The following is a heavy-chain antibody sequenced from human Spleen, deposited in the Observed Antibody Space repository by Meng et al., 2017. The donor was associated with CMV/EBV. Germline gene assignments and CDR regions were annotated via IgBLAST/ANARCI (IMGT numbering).Heavy chain of an antibody. CDR3: ARDRRYSGSYYGGSGFDP. D-gene: IGHD1-26*01. Sequence: NFDDFGMSWVRQVPGKGLEWVSGINWNGGSTGYADSVKGRFTISRDNAKNSLYLQMNSLGAEDTAFYHCARDRRYSGSYYGGSGFDPWGQGTLVTVSS. V-gene: IGHV3-20*01. CDR1: NFDDFG. CDR2: INWNGGST. J-gene: IGHJ5*02.